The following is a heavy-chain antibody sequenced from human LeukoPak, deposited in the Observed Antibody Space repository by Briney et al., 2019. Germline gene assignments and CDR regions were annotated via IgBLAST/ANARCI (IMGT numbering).Heavy chain of an antibody. CDR2: IKQDGSEI. Sequence: GGSLRLSCEASGFTLSTYWMSWVRQAPGKGLEWVANIKQDGSEIYYMDSVKGRFTISRDNAKNSLYLQMNSLRAEDTAVYYCARDKIMGPTIFDYWGQGTLVTVSS. J-gene: IGHJ4*02. CDR1: GFTLSTYW. D-gene: IGHD1-26*01. CDR3: ARDKIMGPTIFDY. V-gene: IGHV3-7*03.